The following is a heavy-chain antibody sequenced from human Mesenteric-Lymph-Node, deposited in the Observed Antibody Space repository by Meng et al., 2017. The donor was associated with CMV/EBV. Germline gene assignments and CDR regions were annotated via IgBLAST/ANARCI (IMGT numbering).Heavy chain of an antibody. CDR2: IKKRADSYTT. V-gene: IGHV3-72*01. CDR3: ADLGGAFGLDV. J-gene: IGHJ6*02. Sequence: GGSLRLSCAASGFIFSNHHMNWVRQAPGRGLEWVGHIKKRADSYTTEYAASVKGRFTISRDDSKNSLFLEMNSLKAEDSGVYYCADLGGAFGLDVWGQGTTVTVSS. CDR1: GFIFSNHH.